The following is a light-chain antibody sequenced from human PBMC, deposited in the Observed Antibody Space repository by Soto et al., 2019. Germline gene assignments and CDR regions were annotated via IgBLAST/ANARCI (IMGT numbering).Light chain of an antibody. CDR1: SSDVGGYNY. J-gene: IGLJ1*01. CDR2: EVS. CDR3: DSYTSSRAYV. V-gene: IGLV2-14*01. Sequence: HSVLTQPVSVSGSPGQSITISCTGTSSDVGGYNYVSWYQQQAGKAPKLIIHEVSNRPSGVSNRFSGSKSGNTASLTISGLQAEDEADYYCDSYTSSRAYVFGXGTKLTVL.